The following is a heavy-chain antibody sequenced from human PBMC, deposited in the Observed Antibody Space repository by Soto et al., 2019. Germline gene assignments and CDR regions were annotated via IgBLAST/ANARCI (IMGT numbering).Heavy chain of an antibody. D-gene: IGHD2-21*01. CDR1: GGSLSSSTYY. CDR2: IPYTGTT. Sequence: SETLSLTCTVSGGSLSSSTYYWGCLRQPPGKTLEWIGHIPYTGTTNYNPSLKSRVTISVDTSKNQFSLKLSSVTAADTAVYYCVRRGRTSNGDWFHLWGQGILVTVSS. CDR3: VRRGRTSNGDWFHL. J-gene: IGHJ1*01. V-gene: IGHV4-61*05.